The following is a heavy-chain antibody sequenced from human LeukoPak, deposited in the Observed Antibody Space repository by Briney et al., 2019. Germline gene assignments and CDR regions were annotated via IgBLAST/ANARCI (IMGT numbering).Heavy chain of an antibody. CDR2: IYYSGST. CDR3: ARGPERDFDWLLIGRGNWFDP. J-gene: IGHJ5*02. CDR1: GGSISIYY. Sequence: NPSETLSLTCTVSGGSISIYYWSWIRQPPGKGLEWIVDIYYSGSTNYNPSLKSRVTISLDTSKNQFSLKLSSVTAADTAVYYCARGPERDFDWLLIGRGNWFDPWGQGTLVTVSS. V-gene: IGHV4-59*01. D-gene: IGHD3-9*01.